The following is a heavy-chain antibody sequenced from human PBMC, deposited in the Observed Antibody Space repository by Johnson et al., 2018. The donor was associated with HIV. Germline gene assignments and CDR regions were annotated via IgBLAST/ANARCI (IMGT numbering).Heavy chain of an antibody. Sequence: VQLVESGGGVVQPGRSLRLSCAASGFTFDEYGMSWVRQAPGKGLEWVSAIGTAGDTYYPGSVKGRFTISRENAKNSLYLQMNSLRAEDTAVYYCAREREDYGLDIWGQGTMVTVSS. V-gene: IGHV3-13*01. CDR1: GFTFDEYG. J-gene: IGHJ3*02. CDR2: IGTAGDT. D-gene: IGHD4/OR15-4a*01. CDR3: AREREDYGLDI.